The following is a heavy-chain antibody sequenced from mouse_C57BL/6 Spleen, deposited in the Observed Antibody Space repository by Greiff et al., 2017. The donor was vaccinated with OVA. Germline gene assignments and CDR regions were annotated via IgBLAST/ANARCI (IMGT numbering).Heavy chain of an antibody. V-gene: IGHV1-42*01. CDR2: INPSTGGT. CDR3: ARRYYDYDAWFAY. Sequence: VQLQQSGPELVKPGASVKISCKASGYSFTGYYMNWVKQSPEKSLEWIGEINPSTGGTTYNQKFKAKATLTVDKSSSTAYMQLKSLTSEDSAVYYCARRYYDYDAWFAYWGQGTLVTVSA. CDR1: GYSFTGYY. D-gene: IGHD2-4*01. J-gene: IGHJ3*01.